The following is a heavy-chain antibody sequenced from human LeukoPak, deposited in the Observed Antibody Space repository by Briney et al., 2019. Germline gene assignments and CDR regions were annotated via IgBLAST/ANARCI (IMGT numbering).Heavy chain of an antibody. V-gene: IGHV4-39*01. CDR1: GGSIRSSRCY. CDR2: IDYSGTT. Sequence: PSETLSLTCAVSGGSIRSSRCYWGWIRQPPGKGLEWIGSIDYSGTTYYNASLKSRVTISVDTSKNQFSLKLSSVTAADTAVYYCARTKYKYCSSTSCRLDAFDIWGQGTMVTVSS. J-gene: IGHJ3*02. D-gene: IGHD2-2*01. CDR3: ARTKYKYCSSTSCRLDAFDI.